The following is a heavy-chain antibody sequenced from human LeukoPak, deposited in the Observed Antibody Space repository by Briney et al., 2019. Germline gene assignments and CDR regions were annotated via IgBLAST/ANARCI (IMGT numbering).Heavy chain of an antibody. CDR3: ARGAKALYYDSSATIPYFDY. D-gene: IGHD3-22*01. CDR1: GGSISSSSYY. Sequence: PSETLSLTCTVSGGSISSSSYYWGWIRQPPGKGLEWIGSIYYSGSTYYNPSLKSRVTISVDTSKNQFSLKLSSVTAADTAVYYCARGAKALYYDSSATIPYFDYWGQGTLVTVSS. CDR2: IYYSGST. V-gene: IGHV4-39*01. J-gene: IGHJ4*02.